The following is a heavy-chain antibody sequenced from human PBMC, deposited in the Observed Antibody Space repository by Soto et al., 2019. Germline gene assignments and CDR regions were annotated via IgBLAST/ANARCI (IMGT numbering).Heavy chain of an antibody. D-gene: IGHD3-10*01. CDR1: GFTVSNNY. Sequence: EVQLVESGGGLIQPGGSLRLSCAVSGFTVSNNYMSWVRQAPGKGLEGVSVIYSGGYTAYGDSVKGRFTISRDNSKNTPYIQINCRGGEKPAIFSGATSAGGGGYWGQGTLVTVSS. CDR3: ATSAGGGGY. J-gene: IGHJ4*02. V-gene: IGHV3-53*01. CDR2: IYSGGYT.